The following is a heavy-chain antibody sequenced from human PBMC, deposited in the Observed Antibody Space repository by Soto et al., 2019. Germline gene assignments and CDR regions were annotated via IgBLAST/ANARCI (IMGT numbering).Heavy chain of an antibody. CDR3: WEDTSGTGWYNWLDA. CDR1: GFTFSSYA. Sequence: GGSLRLSCAASGFTFSSYAMSWVRQAPGKGLEWVSTISGSGGSTYYAESVKGRFTISRDNSKNTLYLQMNSLRAEDTAVYYCWEDTSGTGWYNWLDAWGQGTLVTVSS. CDR2: ISGSGGST. D-gene: IGHD6-19*01. V-gene: IGHV3-23*01. J-gene: IGHJ5*01.